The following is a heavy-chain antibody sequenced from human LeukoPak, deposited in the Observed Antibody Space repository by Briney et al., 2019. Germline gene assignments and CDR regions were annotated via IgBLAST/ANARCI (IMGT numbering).Heavy chain of an antibody. J-gene: IGHJ5*01. CDR1: GFTFSSYG. Sequence: PGGSLRLSCAASGFTFSSYGMHWVRQAPGKGLEWVAVISYDGSNKYYADSVKGRFTISRDNSKNTLYLQMNSLRAEDTAVYYCTRELLSLHQGLDSWGQGTLVTVSS. D-gene: IGHD2/OR15-2a*01. CDR3: TRELLSLHQGLDS. CDR2: ISYDGSNK. V-gene: IGHV3-30*03.